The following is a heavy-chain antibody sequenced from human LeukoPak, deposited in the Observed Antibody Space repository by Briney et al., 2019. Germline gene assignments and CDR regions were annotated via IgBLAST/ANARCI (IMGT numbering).Heavy chain of an antibody. V-gene: IGHV4-30-4*08. CDR3: ARDEPDTAMVGGAFDI. D-gene: IGHD5-18*01. CDR2: IYYSGST. CDR1: GGSISSGDYY. J-gene: IGHJ3*02. Sequence: PSQTLSLTCTVSGGSISSGDYYWSWIRQPPGKGLEWIGYIYYSGSTYYNPSLKSRVAISVDTSKNQFSLKLSSVTAADTAVYYCARDEPDTAMVGGAFDIWGQGTMVTVSS.